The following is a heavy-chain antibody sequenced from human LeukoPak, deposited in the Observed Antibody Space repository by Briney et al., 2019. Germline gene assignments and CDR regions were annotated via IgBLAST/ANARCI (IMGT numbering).Heavy chain of an antibody. CDR1: GYTFTSYG. Sequence: ASVKVSCKASGYTFTSYGISWVRQAPGQGLEWMGWISAYNGNTNYAQKLQGRVTMTTDTSTSTAYMELKSLRSDDTAVYYCARDHPGYCSRTSCPPSRRYYYYGMDVWGQGTTVTVSS. J-gene: IGHJ6*02. CDR2: ISAYNGNT. D-gene: IGHD2-2*01. CDR3: ARDHPGYCSRTSCPPSRRYYYYGMDV. V-gene: IGHV1-18*01.